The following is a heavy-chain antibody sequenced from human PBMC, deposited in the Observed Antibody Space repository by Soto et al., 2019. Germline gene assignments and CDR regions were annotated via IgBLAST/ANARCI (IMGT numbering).Heavy chain of an antibody. J-gene: IGHJ4*02. CDR2: INPSGGST. Sequence: ASVTVSCKASGYTFTSYYMHWVRQAPGQGLEWMGIINPSGGSTSYAQKFQGRVTMTRDTSTGTVYMELSSLRSGGTAVYYCAGGSGVVVTATSRGYFDYWGQGTLVTVSS. CDR3: AGGSGVVVTATSRGYFDY. D-gene: IGHD2-21*02. CDR1: GYTFTSYY. V-gene: IGHV1-46*03.